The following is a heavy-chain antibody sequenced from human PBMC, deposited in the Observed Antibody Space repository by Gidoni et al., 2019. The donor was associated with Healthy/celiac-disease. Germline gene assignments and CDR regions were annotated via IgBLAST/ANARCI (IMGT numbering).Heavy chain of an antibody. CDR3: ARELDIVVVPAAIDGMDV. V-gene: IGHV3-21*01. J-gene: IGHJ6*02. CDR2: ISSSSSYI. D-gene: IGHD2-2*01. CDR1: GFTFSSYS. Sequence: EVQLVESGGGLVKPGGSLRLSCAASGFTFSSYSMNWVRQAPGKGLEWVSSISSSSSYIYYADSVKGRFTISRDNAKNSLYLQMNSLRAEDTAVYYCARELDIVVVPAAIDGMDVWGQGTTVTVSS.